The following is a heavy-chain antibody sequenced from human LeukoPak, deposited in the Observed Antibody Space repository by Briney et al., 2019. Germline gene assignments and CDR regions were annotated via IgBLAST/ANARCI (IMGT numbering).Heavy chain of an antibody. Sequence: SETLSLTCAVYGGSFSGYCWSWIRQPPGKGLEWIGEINHSGSTNYNPSLKSRVTISVDTSKNQFSLKLSSVTAADTAVYYCARVGDTAMVYFDYWGQGTLVTVSS. J-gene: IGHJ4*02. CDR3: ARVGDTAMVYFDY. CDR2: INHSGST. D-gene: IGHD5-18*01. V-gene: IGHV4-34*01. CDR1: GGSFSGYC.